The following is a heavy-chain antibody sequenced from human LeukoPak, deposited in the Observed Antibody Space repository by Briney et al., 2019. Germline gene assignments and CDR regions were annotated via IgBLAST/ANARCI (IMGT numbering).Heavy chain of an antibody. V-gene: IGHV3-23*01. D-gene: IGHD3-22*01. CDR2: ISGSGDNT. CDR1: GFTFSSYA. Sequence: GGSLRLSCEVSGFTFSSYAMSWVRQAPGKGLEWVSAISGSGDNTYYADSVKGRFTISRDNSKNTLYLQLNSLRADDTAVYYCAKDLSHRDYFDSSGSYPGYFDYWGQGTLVTVSS. J-gene: IGHJ4*02. CDR3: AKDLSHRDYFDSSGSYPGYFDY.